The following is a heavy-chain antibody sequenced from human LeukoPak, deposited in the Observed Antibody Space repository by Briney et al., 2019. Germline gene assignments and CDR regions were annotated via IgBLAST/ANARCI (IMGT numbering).Heavy chain of an antibody. CDR3: AGVVPPPGGSGYFDY. CDR1: GFTFSHY. D-gene: IGHD3-22*01. Sequence: PGGSLRLSCAASGFTFSHYWSWIRQPPGKGLEWIGYIYYSGSTNYNPSLKSRVTISVDTSKNQFSLKLSSVTAADTAVYYCAGVVPPPGGSGYFDYWGQGTLVTVSS. J-gene: IGHJ4*02. CDR2: IYYSGST. V-gene: IGHV4-59*11.